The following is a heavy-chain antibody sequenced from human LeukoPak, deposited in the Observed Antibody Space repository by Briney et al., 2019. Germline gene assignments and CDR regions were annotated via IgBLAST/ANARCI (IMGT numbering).Heavy chain of an antibody. CDR3: ARRGDYGDYLDY. V-gene: IGHV3-11*04. D-gene: IGHD4-17*01. CDR1: GFTFSDYY. J-gene: IGHJ4*02. CDR2: ISSSGSTI. Sequence: GGSLRLSCAASGFTFSDYYMSWIRQTPGKGLEWVSYISSSGSTIYYADSVKGRFTISRDNAKNSLYLQMNSLRAEVTAVYYCARRGDYGDYLDYWGQGTLVTVSS.